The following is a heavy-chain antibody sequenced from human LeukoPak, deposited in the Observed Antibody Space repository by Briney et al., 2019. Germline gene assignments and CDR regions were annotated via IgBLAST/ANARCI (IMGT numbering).Heavy chain of an antibody. CDR3: AKILGGSYRGVDY. CDR2: ISGSGGST. Sequence: GGSLRLSCAASGFTFSSYSMNWVRQAPGKGLEWVSAISGSGGSTYYADSVKGRFTISRDNSKNTLYLQMNSLRAEDTAVYYCAKILGGSYRGVDYWGQGTLVTVSS. D-gene: IGHD1-26*01. V-gene: IGHV3-23*01. J-gene: IGHJ4*02. CDR1: GFTFSSYS.